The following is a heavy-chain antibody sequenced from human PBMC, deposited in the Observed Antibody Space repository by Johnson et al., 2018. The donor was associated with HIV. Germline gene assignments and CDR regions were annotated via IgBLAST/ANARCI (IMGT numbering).Heavy chain of an antibody. CDR3: ARDAVIRSGWYNVDAFDV. J-gene: IGHJ3*01. D-gene: IGHD6-19*01. Sequence: QVQLVESGGGLVKPGGSLRLSCAASGFSFSDYFVSWIRQAPGKGLEWVSYISRGGSSASVIYYADSVKGRFTISRENAKNSVYLQMNSLRSDDTAVYYCARDAVIRSGWYNVDAFDVWGQGTMVTVSS. V-gene: IGHV3-11*01. CDR1: GFSFSDYF. CDR2: ISRGGSSASVI.